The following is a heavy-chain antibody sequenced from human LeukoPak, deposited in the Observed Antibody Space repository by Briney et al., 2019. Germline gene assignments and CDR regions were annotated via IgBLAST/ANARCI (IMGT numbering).Heavy chain of an antibody. CDR3: AKSSRSGSYPLFDP. V-gene: IGHV3-9*01. CDR2: ISWNSGSI. Sequence: GGSLRLSCAASGFTFDDYAMHWVRQAPGKGLEWVSGISWNSGSIGYADSVKGRFTISRDNSKNTLYLQMNSLRAEDTAVYYCAKSSRSGSYPLFDPWGQGTLVTVSS. CDR1: GFTFDDYA. J-gene: IGHJ5*02. D-gene: IGHD3-10*01.